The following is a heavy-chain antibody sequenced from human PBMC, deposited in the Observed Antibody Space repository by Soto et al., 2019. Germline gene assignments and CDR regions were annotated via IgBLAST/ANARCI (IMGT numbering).Heavy chain of an antibody. V-gene: IGHV1-18*01. CDR3: SREMVRGVVSDY. Sequence: QVQLVQSGAEVKKRGASVKISCKASGYTFTSYGIRWVRQAPGQGLEWMGWISTYNGHTKYAQKLQGSVTMTTDTSTSTAYMELRSLISDDTAVFYFSREMVRGVVSDYWGQGTLVTVSS. J-gene: IGHJ4*02. CDR1: GYTFTSYG. D-gene: IGHD3-10*01. CDR2: ISTYNGHT.